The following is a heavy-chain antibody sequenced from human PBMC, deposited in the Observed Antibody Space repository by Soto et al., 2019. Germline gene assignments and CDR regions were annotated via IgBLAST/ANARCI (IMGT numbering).Heavy chain of an antibody. CDR3: ASGVVAATRILQD. CDR1: GFTFSSYA. V-gene: IGHV3-30-3*01. Sequence: QVQLVESGGGVVQPGRSLRLSCAASGFTFSSYAMHWVRQAPGKGLEWVAVISYDGSNKYYADSVKGRFTISRDNSKNTLYLQMNSLRAEDTAVYYCASGVVAATRILQDWGQGTLVTVSS. D-gene: IGHD2-15*01. J-gene: IGHJ4*02. CDR2: ISYDGSNK.